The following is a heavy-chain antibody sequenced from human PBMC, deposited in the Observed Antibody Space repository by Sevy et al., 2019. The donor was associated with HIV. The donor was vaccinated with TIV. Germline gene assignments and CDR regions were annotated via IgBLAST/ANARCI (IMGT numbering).Heavy chain of an antibody. D-gene: IGHD3-22*01. CDR3: AGGRFDSSGSFDAFDI. V-gene: IGHV3-23*01. CDR2: IFGSGGTT. CDR1: GITFKNYA. Sequence: GESLKISCAASGITFKNYAMNWVRQAPGKGLNWVSSIFGSGGTTYYGDSVRGRFTISRDTSKNTLFFQMNSLRTEDTALYYCAGGRFDSSGSFDAFDIWGQGTMVTVSS. J-gene: IGHJ3*02.